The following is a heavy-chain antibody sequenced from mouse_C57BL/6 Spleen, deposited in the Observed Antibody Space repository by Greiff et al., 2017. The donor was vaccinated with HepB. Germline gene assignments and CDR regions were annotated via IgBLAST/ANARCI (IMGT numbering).Heavy chain of an antibody. CDR1: GYTFTSYW. D-gene: IGHD6-2*01. CDR3: AGEVSPYYFDY. V-gene: IGHV1-69*01. J-gene: IGHJ2*01. Sequence: QVQLQQPGAELVMPGASVKLSCKASGYTFTSYWMHWVKQRPGQGLEWIGEIDPSDSYTNYNQKFKGKSTLTVDKSSSTAYMQLSSLTSEDSAVYYCAGEVSPYYFDYWGQGTTLTVSS. CDR2: IDPSDSYT.